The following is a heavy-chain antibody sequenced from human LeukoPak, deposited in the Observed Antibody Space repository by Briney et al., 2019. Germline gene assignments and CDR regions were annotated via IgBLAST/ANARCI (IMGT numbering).Heavy chain of an antibody. CDR2: IQYDGSGK. CDR3: ARDARYYGSGTFFDY. J-gene: IGHJ4*02. Sequence: GGSLRLSCATSGFTFSRNGIHWVRQAPGKGLEWVAFIQYDGSGKYYADSVKGRFTISRDNSKITLYLQMNSLRAEDTAVYYCARDARYYGSGTFFDYWGQGTLVTVSS. CDR1: GFTFSRNG. D-gene: IGHD3-10*01. V-gene: IGHV3-30*02.